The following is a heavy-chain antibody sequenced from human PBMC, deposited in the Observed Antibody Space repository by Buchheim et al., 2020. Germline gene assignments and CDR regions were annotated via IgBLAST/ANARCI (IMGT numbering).Heavy chain of an antibody. V-gene: IGHV3-48*02. J-gene: IGHJ6*02. Sequence: EVQLLESGGGLVQPGGSLRLSCAASGFTFSSYSMNWVRQAPGKGLEWVSYITGSSNAMYYADSVKGRFTVSRDNAKTSLYLQMNSLRDEDTAVYYCGLPSYYGMDVWGQGTT. CDR2: ITGSSNAM. CDR3: GLPSYYGMDV. CDR1: GFTFSSYS.